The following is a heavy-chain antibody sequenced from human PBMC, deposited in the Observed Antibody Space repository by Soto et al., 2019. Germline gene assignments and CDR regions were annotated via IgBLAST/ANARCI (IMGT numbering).Heavy chain of an antibody. CDR3: ARFLPSRVMTFNDALDF. V-gene: IGHV3-30-3*01. CDR2: ISYDGGSK. D-gene: IGHD3-16*01. CDR1: GFTFSSYA. Sequence: QVQLVESGGGVVQPGWSLRLSCAASGFTFSSYAMHWVRQAPGKGLEWVAVISYDGGSKTYADSVKGRFTISRDNSKNSRSLQMNSMKVEDTAVYYSARFLPSRVMTFNDALDFWGQ. J-gene: IGHJ3*01.